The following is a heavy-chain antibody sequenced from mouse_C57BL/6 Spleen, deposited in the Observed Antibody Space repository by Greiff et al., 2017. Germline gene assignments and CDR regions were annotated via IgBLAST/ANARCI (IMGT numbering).Heavy chain of an antibody. CDR2: IHPSDSDT. Sequence: VQLQQPGAELVKPGASVKVSCKASGYTFTSYWMHWVKQRPGQGLEWIGRIHPSDSDTNYNQKFKGKATLTVDKSSSTAYMQLSSLTSEDSAVYYCAMEERNDGYYVADWGHGALVTVAA. D-gene: IGHD2-3*01. J-gene: IGHJ3*01. CDR3: AMEERNDGYYVAD. CDR1: GYTFTSYW. V-gene: IGHV1-74*01.